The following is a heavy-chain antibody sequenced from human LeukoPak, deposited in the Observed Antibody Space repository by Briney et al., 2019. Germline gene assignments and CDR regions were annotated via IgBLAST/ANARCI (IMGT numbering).Heavy chain of an antibody. Sequence: SETLSLTCTVSGGSISSYYWSWLRQPPGKGLEWIGYIYYSGSTNYNPSLKSRVTISVDTSKNQFSLKLSTVTAADTAVYYCALGYSSSWYGHDAFDIWGRATMVTVSP. J-gene: IGHJ3*02. V-gene: IGHV4-59*01. D-gene: IGHD6-13*01. CDR1: GGSISSYY. CDR3: ALGYSSSWYGHDAFDI. CDR2: IYYSGST.